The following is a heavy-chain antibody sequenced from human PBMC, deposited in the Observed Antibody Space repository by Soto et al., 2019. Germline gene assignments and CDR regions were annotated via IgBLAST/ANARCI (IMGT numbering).Heavy chain of an antibody. D-gene: IGHD6-19*01. Sequence: GGSLRLSCAASGFTVSSNYMSWVRQAPGKGLEWVSVIYSGGSTYYADSVKGRFTISRDNTKNTLYLQMNSLRAEDTAVYYCARDRSSGWYFFDYWGQGTLVTVSS. CDR3: ARDRSSGWYFFDY. CDR2: IYSGGST. CDR1: GFTVSSNY. V-gene: IGHV3-66*01. J-gene: IGHJ4*02.